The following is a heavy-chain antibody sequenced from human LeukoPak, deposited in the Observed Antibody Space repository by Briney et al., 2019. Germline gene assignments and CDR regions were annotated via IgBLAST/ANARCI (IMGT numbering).Heavy chain of an antibody. Sequence: GSPRLSCSASGFNFHWYGLHLVRQAPGKGPEGVAFFRVDWSNKYYADSVKGRFTISRDNSKNTLYLQMNSLRAEDTAVYYCAKGPRADYYDSSGYKNWFDPWGQGTLVTVSS. CDR2: FRVDWSNK. CDR1: GFNFHWYG. V-gene: IGHV3-30*02. D-gene: IGHD3-22*01. CDR3: AKGPRADYYDSSGYKNWFDP. J-gene: IGHJ5*02.